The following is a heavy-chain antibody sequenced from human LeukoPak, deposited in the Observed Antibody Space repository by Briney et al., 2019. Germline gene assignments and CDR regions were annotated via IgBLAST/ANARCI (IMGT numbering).Heavy chain of an antibody. CDR3: ARGRDSRGYQFMGFDS. D-gene: IGHD3-22*01. Sequence: SETLSLTCTVSGDSISSGNYYWSWIRQPAGKGLEWIGRIWADGAPTYRPSLKSRVTISVDTSKNQFSLRLSSATAADTAVYYCARGRDSRGYQFMGFDSWGQGTLVTVSS. CDR2: IWADGAP. J-gene: IGHJ4*02. CDR1: GDSISSGNYY. V-gene: IGHV4-61*02.